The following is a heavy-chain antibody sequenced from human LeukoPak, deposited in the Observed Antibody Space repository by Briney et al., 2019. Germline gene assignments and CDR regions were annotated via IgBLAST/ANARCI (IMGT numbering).Heavy chain of an antibody. CDR2: INHSGST. CDR3: ARVSRIAARRNSAGAYYYGMDV. V-gene: IGHV4-34*01. CDR1: GGSFSGYY. J-gene: IGHJ6*02. D-gene: IGHD6-6*01. Sequence: SETLSLTCAVYGGSFSGYYWSGIPHPPGKGREGIGEINHSGSTNYNPSLKSRVTISVDTSKNQFSLKLSSVTAADTAVYYCARVSRIAARRNSAGAYYYGMDVWGQGTTVTVSS.